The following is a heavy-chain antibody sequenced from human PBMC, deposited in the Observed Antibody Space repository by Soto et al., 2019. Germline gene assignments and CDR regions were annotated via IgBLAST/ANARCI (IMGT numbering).Heavy chain of an antibody. V-gene: IGHV1-46*03. Sequence: ASVNVSCKASGYTFTSYYMHWVRQAPGQGLEWMGIINPSGGSTSYAQKFQGRVTMTRDTSTSTVYMELSSLRSEDTAVYYCARGVGMITFGGVIVSEKFDYWGQGTLVTVSS. D-gene: IGHD3-16*02. CDR3: ARGVGMITFGGVIVSEKFDY. J-gene: IGHJ4*02. CDR1: GYTFTSYY. CDR2: INPSGGST.